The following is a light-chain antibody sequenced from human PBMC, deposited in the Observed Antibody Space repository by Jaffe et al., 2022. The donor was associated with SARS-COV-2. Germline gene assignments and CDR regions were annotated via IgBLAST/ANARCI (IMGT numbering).Light chain of an antibody. CDR2: GAS. CDR1: QSVSGSS. CDR3: QQYGSSPLS. Sequence: EVLLTQSPGTLSLSPGERATLSCRASQSVSGSSLAWYQQKPGQAPRLLIYGASTRATGIPDRLSGSGSGTDFTLTISRLEPEDSAVYYCQQYGSSPLSFGGGTKVEIK. J-gene: IGKJ4*01. V-gene: IGKV3-20*01.